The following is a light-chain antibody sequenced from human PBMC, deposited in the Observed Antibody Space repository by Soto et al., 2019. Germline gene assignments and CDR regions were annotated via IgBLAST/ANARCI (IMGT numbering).Light chain of an antibody. CDR1: QSVSSY. J-gene: IGKJ3*01. Sequence: EIVLTQSPATLSLSPGERATLSCRASQSVSSYLAWYQQKPGQAPRLLIYDASNRATGIPAMFSGSGSGTDFTLTISSLEPEDFAVYYCQQRRTFGPGTKVDIK. V-gene: IGKV3-11*01. CDR3: QQRRT. CDR2: DAS.